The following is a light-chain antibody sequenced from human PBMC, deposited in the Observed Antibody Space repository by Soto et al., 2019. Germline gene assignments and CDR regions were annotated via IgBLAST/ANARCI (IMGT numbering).Light chain of an antibody. CDR1: RSDVGSYNL. CDR2: EGS. CDR3: CSFARGSTVV. V-gene: IGLV2-23*01. J-gene: IGLJ3*02. Sequence: QSALTQPASVSGSPGQSITISCTGTRSDVGSYNLVSWYQQHPGNAPKLMIYEGSKRPSGVSNRFFGSKSGNTASLTISGLQAEDEADYYCCSFARGSTVVFGGGTKLTVL.